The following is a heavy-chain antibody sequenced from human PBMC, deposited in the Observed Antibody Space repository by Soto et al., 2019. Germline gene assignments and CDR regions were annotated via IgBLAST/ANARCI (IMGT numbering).Heavy chain of an antibody. Sequence: ASVKVSCKASGYSFTYYAIHWVRQAPGQRLEWMGWINAGNGNTKYSQKFQDRVLITRDTSATTAYMELSSLRSEDTAGYYCASPGSSPYYYYYGMDVWGQGTTVTVSS. CDR2: INAGNGNT. J-gene: IGHJ6*02. CDR3: ASPGSSPYYYYYGMDV. CDR1: GYSFTYYA. V-gene: IGHV1-3*01. D-gene: IGHD6-6*01.